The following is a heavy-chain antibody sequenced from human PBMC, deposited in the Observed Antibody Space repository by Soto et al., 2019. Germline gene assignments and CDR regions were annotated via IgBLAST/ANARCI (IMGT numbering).Heavy chain of an antibody. CDR1: GGPFNAYS. Sequence: SETLSLTCTVSGGPFNAYSWTWIRQPPGKGLEWLASISVSGSPNYNPSLKTRLTTSLDTSENQFSLTVTSATGTDTAVYLCVRGLGGLFDFWGQGIPVTVSS. V-gene: IGHV4-4*09. J-gene: IGHJ4*02. CDR2: ISVSGSP. CDR3: VRGLGGLFDF. D-gene: IGHD3-16*01.